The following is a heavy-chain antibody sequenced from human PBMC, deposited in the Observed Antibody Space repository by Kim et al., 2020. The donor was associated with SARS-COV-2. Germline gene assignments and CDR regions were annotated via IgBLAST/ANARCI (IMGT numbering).Heavy chain of an antibody. Sequence: GGSLRLSCAASGFTFSAYVMNWVRQAPGKGLEWVSLINLSGGTYYADSVKGRFTTSRDNSKDTLYLHMNSLRVEDTAGYSCSTALTGAGLSNHWGQGTLV. V-gene: IGHV3-23*01. J-gene: IGHJ4*02. CDR2: INLSGGT. CDR1: GFTFSAYV. CDR3: STALTGAGLSNH. D-gene: IGHD2-8*01.